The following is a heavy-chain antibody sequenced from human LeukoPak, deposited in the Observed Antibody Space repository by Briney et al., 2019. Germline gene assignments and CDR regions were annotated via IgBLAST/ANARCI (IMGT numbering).Heavy chain of an antibody. V-gene: IGHV3-7*03. J-gene: IGHJ4*02. CDR1: AFIFSGHW. CDR3: AREQGTYYDFWSGYDY. D-gene: IGHD3-3*01. CDR2: IKEDGSER. Sequence: GGSLRLSCEGSAFIFSGHWMNWVRQTPGKGLEWVASIKEDGSERQYVDSVKGRFSISRDNTKGSLFLQLNSLRAEDTAVYYCAREQGTYYDFWSGYDYWGQGTLVTVSS.